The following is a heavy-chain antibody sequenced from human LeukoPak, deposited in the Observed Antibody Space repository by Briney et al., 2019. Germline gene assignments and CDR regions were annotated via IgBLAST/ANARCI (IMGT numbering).Heavy chain of an antibody. CDR2: IYTSGST. Sequence: SETLSLTRTGSGGSLRSYYWRWIPQPAGKGPEWIGRIYTSGSTNYTPSLKSRVTMSVDTSKNQFSLKLSSVTAADTAVYYCARAAAAGLYYYYYMDVWGKGTTVTVSS. D-gene: IGHD6-13*01. J-gene: IGHJ6*03. CDR3: ARAAAAGLYYYYYMDV. CDR1: GGSLRSYY. V-gene: IGHV4-4*07.